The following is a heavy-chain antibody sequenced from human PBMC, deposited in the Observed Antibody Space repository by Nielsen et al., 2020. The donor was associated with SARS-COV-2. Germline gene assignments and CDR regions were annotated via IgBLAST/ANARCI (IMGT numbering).Heavy chain of an antibody. CDR3: ARETWREGGYEG. CDR2: TYYRSKWYN. Sequence: SETLSLTCAISGDSVSSNSAAWNWIRQSPSRGLEWLGRTYYRSKWYNDYAVSVKSRITINPDTSKNQFSLQLNSVTAADTAVYYCARETWREGGYEGWGQGTLVTVSS. V-gene: IGHV6-1*01. J-gene: IGHJ4*02. D-gene: IGHD5-12*01. CDR1: GDSVSSNSAA.